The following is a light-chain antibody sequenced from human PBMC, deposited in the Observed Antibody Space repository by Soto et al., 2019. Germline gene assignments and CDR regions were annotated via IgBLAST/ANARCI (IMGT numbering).Light chain of an antibody. V-gene: IGLV2-14*01. CDR3: CSYTVSTTFV. CDR2: GVS. J-gene: IGLJ1*01. Sequence: QSVLTQPASVSGSPGQSITISCTGTSSDVGAYNHVSWYQHHPGKAPKLMIYGVSNRPSGLSDRFSGSKSGNTASLTISGLQAEDEADYYCCSYTVSTTFVFGSGTKLTVL. CDR1: SSDVGAYNH.